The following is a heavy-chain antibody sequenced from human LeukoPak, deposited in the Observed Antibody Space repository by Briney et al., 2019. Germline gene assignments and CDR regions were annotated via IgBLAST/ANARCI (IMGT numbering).Heavy chain of an antibody. J-gene: IGHJ5*02. V-gene: IGHV4-39*07. D-gene: IGHD2-2*01. CDR3: AREGEGYCSSTSCYDWFDP. CDR1: GGSISSSSYY. CDR2: IYYSGST. Sequence: SETLSLTCTVSGGSISSSSYYWGWIRQPPGKGLEWIGGIYYSGSTYYNPSLKSRVTISVDTSKNQFSLKLSSVTAADTAVYYCAREGEGYCSSTSCYDWFDPWGQGTLVTVSS.